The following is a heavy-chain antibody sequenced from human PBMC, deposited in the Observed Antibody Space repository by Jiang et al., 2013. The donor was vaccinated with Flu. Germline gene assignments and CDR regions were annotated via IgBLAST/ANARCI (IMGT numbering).Heavy chain of an antibody. D-gene: IGHD3-22*01. CDR3: AVVDYYDMSGWFDP. CDR1: GGSLRSYT. CDR2: IIPILNKS. Sequence: KASGGSLRSYTITWARQTPGQGLEWVGRIIPILNKSHYGQKFQGRVTITADESTSTAYMELSSLRSEDTAVYYCAVVDYYDMSGWFDPWGQGTLVTVSS. V-gene: IGHV1-69*02. J-gene: IGHJ5*02.